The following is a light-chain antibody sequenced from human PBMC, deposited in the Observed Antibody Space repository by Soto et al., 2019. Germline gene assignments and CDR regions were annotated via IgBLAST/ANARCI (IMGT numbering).Light chain of an antibody. CDR2: EVS. CDR3: LQTIRLPYT. CDR1: QTLLRSDGKNY. J-gene: IGKJ2*01. V-gene: IGKV2D-29*01. Sequence: DIVKTQTPLSLSVTPRQPASISCKSSQTLLRSDGKNYMYWYLQKPGQPPQLLISEVSNRFSGVPDKFSGSGSGTDFTLKISRVEAEDVGVYYCLQTIRLPYTFGQGTKLEIK.